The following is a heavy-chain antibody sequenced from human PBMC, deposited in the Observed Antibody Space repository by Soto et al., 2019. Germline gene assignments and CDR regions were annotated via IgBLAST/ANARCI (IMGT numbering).Heavy chain of an antibody. J-gene: IGHJ4*02. V-gene: IGHV4-30-4*01. CDR1: GGSISSGDYY. Sequence: SGTLSLTCTVSGGSISSGDYYWSWIRQPPGKGLEWIGYIYYSGSTYYNPSLKSRVTISVDTSKNQFSLKLSSVTAADTAVYYCASKLGYCSGGSCYDYWGQGTLVTVSS. CDR2: IYYSGST. D-gene: IGHD2-15*01. CDR3: ASKLGYCSGGSCYDY.